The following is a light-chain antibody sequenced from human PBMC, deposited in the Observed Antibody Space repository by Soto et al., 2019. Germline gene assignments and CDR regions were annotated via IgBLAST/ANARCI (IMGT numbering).Light chain of an antibody. Sequence: EVVMTQSPATLSVSQGERAALSCRASQSVSSNFAWYQQKPGQAPRLLIYGTSTRATGVPARFSGSGSGTEFTLTISSLQSEDFAVFYCQQYNNWSYTFGQGTKLDIK. V-gene: IGKV3-15*01. CDR1: QSVSSN. CDR2: GTS. J-gene: IGKJ2*01. CDR3: QQYNNWSYT.